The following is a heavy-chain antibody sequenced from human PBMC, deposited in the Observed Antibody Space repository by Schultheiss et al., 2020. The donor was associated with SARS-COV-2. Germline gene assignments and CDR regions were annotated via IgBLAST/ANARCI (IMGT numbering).Heavy chain of an antibody. Sequence: SETLSLTCTVSGGSVSSVSYYYSWIRQPPGKGLEWIGYIYYSGSTNYNPSLKSRLTISVDTSKNQFSLKLRSVTAADTAVYFCASISGYDYPYYFDYWGQGILVTVSS. CDR2: IYYSGST. CDR3: ASISGYDYPYYFDY. V-gene: IGHV4-61*01. J-gene: IGHJ4*02. CDR1: GGSVSSVSYY. D-gene: IGHD5-12*01.